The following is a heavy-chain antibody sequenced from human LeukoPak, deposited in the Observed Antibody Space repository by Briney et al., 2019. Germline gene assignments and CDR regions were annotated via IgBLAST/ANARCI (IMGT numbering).Heavy chain of an antibody. V-gene: IGHV3-30-3*01. CDR2: ISYDGSNK. CDR3: ARGGIAAAGKVAVAGKHFCNY. J-gene: IGHJ4*02. D-gene: IGHD6-13*01. CDR1: GFTFSSYA. Sequence: GRSLRLSCAASGFTFSSYAMHWVRQAPGKGLEWVAVISYDGSNKYYADSVKGRFTISRDNSKNTLYLQMNSLRAEDTVVYYCARGGIAAAGKVAVAGKHFCNYWGQGTLVTVSS.